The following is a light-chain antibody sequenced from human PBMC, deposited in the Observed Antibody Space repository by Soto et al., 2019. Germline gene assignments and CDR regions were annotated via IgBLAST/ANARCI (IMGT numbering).Light chain of an antibody. Sequence: SYELTQPPSVSVAPGKTARVTCGGRNIGSKSVHWYQKKPGQAPVLVIYYDTDRPSGVPERLSGSNSGSTAALTISRVEADDEGDYYGQVWDICSGVIFGGGTKVTVL. J-gene: IGLJ2*01. CDR3: QVWDICSGVI. V-gene: IGLV3-21*04. CDR1: NIGSKS. CDR2: YDT.